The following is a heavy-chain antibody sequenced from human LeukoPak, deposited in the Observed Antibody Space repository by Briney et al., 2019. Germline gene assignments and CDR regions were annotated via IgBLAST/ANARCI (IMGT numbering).Heavy chain of an antibody. CDR2: ISSSSSYI. V-gene: IGHV3-21*01. CDR3: ARDRQQLVTQLAPPPLDY. CDR1: GFTFSSYS. J-gene: IGHJ4*02. Sequence: PGESLRLSCAASGFTFSSYSMNWGRHAPAKGLGLVSSISSSSSYIYYADSVKGRFTLSRDNAKNSLYLQTNSLRAEDTAVYYCARDRQQLVTQLAPPPLDYWGQGTLVTVSS. D-gene: IGHD6-13*01.